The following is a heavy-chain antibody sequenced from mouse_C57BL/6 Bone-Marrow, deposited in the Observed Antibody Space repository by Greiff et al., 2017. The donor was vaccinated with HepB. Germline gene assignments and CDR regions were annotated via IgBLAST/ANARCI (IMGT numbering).Heavy chain of an antibody. V-gene: IGHV7-3*01. Sequence: EVQGVESGGGLVQPGGSLSLSCAASGFTFTDYYMSWVRQPPGKALEWLGFIRNKANGYTTEYSASVKGRFTISRDNSQSILYLQMNALRAEDSATYYCARWGGSSSYWYFDVWGTGTTVTVSS. CDR2: IRNKANGYTT. CDR3: ARWGGSSSYWYFDV. D-gene: IGHD1-1*01. J-gene: IGHJ1*03. CDR1: GFTFTDYY.